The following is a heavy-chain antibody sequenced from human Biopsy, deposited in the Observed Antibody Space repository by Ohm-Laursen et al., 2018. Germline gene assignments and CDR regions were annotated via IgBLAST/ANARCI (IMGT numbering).Heavy chain of an antibody. D-gene: IGHD3-22*01. V-gene: IGHV4-34*01. CDR2: INQSGRT. CDR1: GQTFSDYY. Sequence: GTLSLTCEVYGQTFSDYYWSWIRQPPGKGLEWIGQINQSGRTNYNPSLKSRVTISVETSKNQFSLKVRSVTAADTAVYYCVRGVDYYDPYHYYALDVWGQGTTVTVSS. J-gene: IGHJ6*02. CDR3: VRGVDYYDPYHYYALDV.